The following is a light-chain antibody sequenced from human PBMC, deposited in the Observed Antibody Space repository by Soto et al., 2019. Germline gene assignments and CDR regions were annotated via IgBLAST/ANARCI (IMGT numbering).Light chain of an antibody. J-gene: IGKJ4*01. V-gene: IGKV1-39*01. CDR1: QNIRNY. Sequence: DIQMTQSPSSLSASIGDRVTITCRASQNIRNYLNWYQQKSGKAPELLIYGASSLQSGVPSRFSGSGSGTDFTLTISSLESVDFATCYCQQGHSGITFGGGTKVDIK. CDR3: QQGHSGIT. CDR2: GAS.